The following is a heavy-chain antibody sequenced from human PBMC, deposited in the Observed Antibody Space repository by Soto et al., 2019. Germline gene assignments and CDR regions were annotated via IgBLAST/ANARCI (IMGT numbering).Heavy chain of an antibody. D-gene: IGHD3-22*01. J-gene: IGHJ1*01. V-gene: IGHV3-33*01. CDR1: GFTFSSYG. Sequence: GGSLRLSCVASGFTFSSYGMHWVRQAPGKGLEWVAVIWYDGSNKYYADSVKGRFTISRDNSKNTLYLQMNSLRAEDTAVYHCARDQGYYDSSGYYYPEYFQHWGQGTLVTVSS. CDR2: IWYDGSNK. CDR3: ARDQGYYDSSGYYYPEYFQH.